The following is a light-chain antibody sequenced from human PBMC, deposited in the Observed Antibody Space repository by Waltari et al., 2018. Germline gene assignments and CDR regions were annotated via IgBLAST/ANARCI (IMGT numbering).Light chain of an antibody. J-gene: IGKJ4*01. V-gene: IGKV4-1*01. CDR3: QQYYSTFLT. CDR1: QSLFYNSNNQNY. Sequence: DIVMTQSPESLTVSLGDRSTINCKSSQSLFYNSNNQNYLAWYQQKPGQPPNVLIYWASTRESGVPERFSGSGSGTDFTLTITNLQPEDVAVYYCQQYYSTFLTFGGGTKVE. CDR2: WAS.